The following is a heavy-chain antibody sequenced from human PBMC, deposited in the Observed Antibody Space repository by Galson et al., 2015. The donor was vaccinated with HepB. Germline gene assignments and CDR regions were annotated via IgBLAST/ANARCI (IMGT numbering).Heavy chain of an antibody. CDR3: ARGGLWFGEDYYYYGMDV. V-gene: IGHV1-18*04. Sequence: SVKVSCKASGYTFPSYGINWVRQAPGQGLEWMGWIRVYNDDTGYAQKFQGRLTLTTATSTNTAYMELRSLRSDDTAVYYCARGGLWFGEDYYYYGMDVWGPGTAVTVSS. J-gene: IGHJ6*02. CDR2: IRVYNDDT. D-gene: IGHD3-10*01. CDR1: GYTFPSYG.